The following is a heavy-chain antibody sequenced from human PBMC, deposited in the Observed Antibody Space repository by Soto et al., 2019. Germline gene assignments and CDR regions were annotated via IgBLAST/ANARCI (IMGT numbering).Heavy chain of an antibody. J-gene: IGHJ6*02. CDR1: GFAFNIYA. D-gene: IGHD4-17*01. Sequence: EVQLLESGGGLVQPGGSLRLSCAASGFAFNIYAMSWVRQAPGKGLEWVASISGSGSSTYSADSVKGRFTISRDNSKITVYLQMNNLRAEDTATYYCAKCDGDYRYYYYGMDVWGQGTTVTVSS. CDR2: ISGSGSST. V-gene: IGHV3-23*01. CDR3: AKCDGDYRYYYYGMDV.